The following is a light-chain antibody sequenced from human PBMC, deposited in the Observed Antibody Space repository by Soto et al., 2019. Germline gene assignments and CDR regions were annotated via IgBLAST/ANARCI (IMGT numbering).Light chain of an antibody. V-gene: IGLV2-14*01. CDR1: SSDVGGYNY. J-gene: IGLJ1*01. CDR3: SSYTSTSTLV. Sequence: QSALTQPASVSGSPGQSISMSCTGTSSDVGGYNYVSWYQQHPGKAPKLMIYDVNNRPSGVSDRFSGSKSGNTASLTISGLQAEDEADYYCSSYTSTSTLVFRTGTKVTVL. CDR2: DVN.